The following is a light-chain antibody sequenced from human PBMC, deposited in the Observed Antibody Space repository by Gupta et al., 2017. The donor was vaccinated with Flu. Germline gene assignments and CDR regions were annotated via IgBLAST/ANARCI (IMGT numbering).Light chain of an antibody. CDR1: QRLSSNY. CDR3: QQYDTTPPT. Sequence: GTLSLSPGERATLACRASQRLSSNYVAWYQQKPGQSPKLLIYGASSRTSGIADRFGGSGSGTDFTLTISGLEAEDFAVYYCQQYDTTPPTFGGGTKVEIK. J-gene: IGKJ4*01. CDR2: GAS. V-gene: IGKV3-20*01.